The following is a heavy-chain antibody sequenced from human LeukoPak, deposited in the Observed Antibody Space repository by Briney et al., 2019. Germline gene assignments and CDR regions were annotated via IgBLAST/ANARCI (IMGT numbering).Heavy chain of an antibody. CDR3: ARERLVSYYYYGMDV. D-gene: IGHD3-9*01. CDR1: GASISSSTYH. V-gene: IGHV4-39*07. Sequence: SETLSLTCNVSGASISSSTYHWGWIRQPPGKGLEWIASIYYRGRTYYNPSLTSRVTISVDTSKNQFSLMLSSVTAADTAVYYCARERLVSYYYYGMDVWGQGTTVTVSS. J-gene: IGHJ6*02. CDR2: IYYRGRT.